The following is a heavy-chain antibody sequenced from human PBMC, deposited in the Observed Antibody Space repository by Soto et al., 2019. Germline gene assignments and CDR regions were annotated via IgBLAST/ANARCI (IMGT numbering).Heavy chain of an antibody. CDR2: ISGSGGST. J-gene: IGHJ4*02. V-gene: IGHV3-23*01. CDR1: GFTFSSYA. D-gene: IGHD6-13*01. Sequence: LRLSCAASGFTFSSYAMSWVRQAPGKGLDWVSAISGSGGSTYYADSVKGRFTISGDNAKNTLYLQMNSLRADDTAVYYCASVSSSRAPWWGQGTLVTVSS. CDR3: ASVSSSRAPW.